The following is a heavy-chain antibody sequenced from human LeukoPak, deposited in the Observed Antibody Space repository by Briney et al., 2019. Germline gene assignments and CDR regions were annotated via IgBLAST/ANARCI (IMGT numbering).Heavy chain of an antibody. V-gene: IGHV4-59*01. J-gene: IGHJ4*02. CDR2: IYYSGNT. D-gene: IGHD4-11*01. Sequence: SETLSLTCSVSSDSISGYYWSWLRQPPGKGLEWIGYIYYSGNTYYNPSLKSRVTISLDTSKNQFSLKLSSVTAADTAVYYCARGGMTTVTTAFDYWGQGTLVTVSS. CDR3: ARGGMTTVTTAFDY. CDR1: SDSISGYY.